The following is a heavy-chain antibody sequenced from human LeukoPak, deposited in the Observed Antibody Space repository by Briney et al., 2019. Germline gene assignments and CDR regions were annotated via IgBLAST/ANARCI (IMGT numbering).Heavy chain of an antibody. Sequence: ASVKLSCTASGYTFTSYGISWVRQAPGQGLEWMGWISAYNGTTNYAQKLQGRVTMNTDPSTSTAYMGLRSLRSDDTAVYYCAREPVAGTLFFWARGTLVTVSS. D-gene: IGHD6-19*01. CDR3: AREPVAGTLFF. V-gene: IGHV1-18*01. CDR1: GYTFTSYG. CDR2: ISAYNGTT. J-gene: IGHJ4*02.